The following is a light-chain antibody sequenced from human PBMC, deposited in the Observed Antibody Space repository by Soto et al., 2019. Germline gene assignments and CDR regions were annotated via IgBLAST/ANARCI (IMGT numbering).Light chain of an antibody. J-gene: IGKJ1*01. Sequence: EIVMTQSPATLSLSPGESATLSCRVSQSVSSNLAWYQQKPGQAPRLIIYGAYTRATGIPARFSGSGSGTEFTLTISSLQSEDFAVYYCQQYNNWPPVTCGQGTKVDIK. CDR1: QSVSSN. CDR2: GAY. CDR3: QQYNNWPPVT. V-gene: IGKV3-15*01.